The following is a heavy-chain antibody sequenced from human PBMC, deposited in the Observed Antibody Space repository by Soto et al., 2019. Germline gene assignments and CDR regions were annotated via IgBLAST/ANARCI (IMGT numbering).Heavy chain of an antibody. D-gene: IGHD2-15*01. CDR3: ARGGGSSRWNFDS. Sequence: EVQLVESGGGLVQPGGSLRLSCAASGFTFSSFTMNWVRQAPGKGLEWISYITSSSGTIYYADSVKGRFTISRDNAKNSLYLQMNSLRAEDTAVYFCARGGGSSRWNFDSWGQGTRVTVSS. CDR2: ITSSSGTI. CDR1: GFTFSSFT. J-gene: IGHJ4*02. V-gene: IGHV3-48*01.